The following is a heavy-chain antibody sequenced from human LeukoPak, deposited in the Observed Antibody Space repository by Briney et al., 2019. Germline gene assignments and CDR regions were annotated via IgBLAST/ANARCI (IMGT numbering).Heavy chain of an antibody. CDR2: CHCNGTT. V-gene: IGHV4-39*01. J-gene: IGHJ4*02. D-gene: IGHD5-24*01. Sequence: SETLSLTCNVSGVPISSRGFYWAWIRPPPGQGLDQLTMCHCNGTTSDNPSLDSQVSITVDTSKNQFALKLNSVTAADTAVYYCARRRWLQEIDYWGQGTLVTVSS. CDR3: ARRRWLQEIDY. CDR1: GVPISSRGFY.